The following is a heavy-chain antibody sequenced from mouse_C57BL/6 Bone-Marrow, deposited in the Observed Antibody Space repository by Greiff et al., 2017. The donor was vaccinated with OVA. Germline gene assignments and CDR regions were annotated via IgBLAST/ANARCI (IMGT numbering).Heavy chain of an antibody. CDR2: GQGLEWIG. Sequence: LQRVESGPELARPWASVKISCQAFYTFSRRVHFAIRDTNYWMQWVKQRPGQGLEWIGAIYPGNGDTSYNQKFKGKATLTADKSSSTAYMQLSSLTSEDSAVYYCALTTVVALDFDVWGTGTTVTVSS. CDR3: SEDSAVYYCALTTVVALDFDV. CDR1: YTFSRRVH. V-gene: IGHV1-87*01. J-gene: IGHJ1*03. D-gene: IGHD1-1*01.